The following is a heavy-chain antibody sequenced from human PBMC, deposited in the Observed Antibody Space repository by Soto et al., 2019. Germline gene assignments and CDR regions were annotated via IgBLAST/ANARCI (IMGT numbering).Heavy chain of an antibody. V-gene: IGHV5-51*01. D-gene: IGHD6-13*01. CDR2: IYPGDSDT. Sequence: EVQLVQSGAEVKKPGESLKISCKGSGYSFTSYWIGWVRQMPGKGLEWMGIIYPGDSDTRHIPSFKGQITISADKSISPAYLQWRSLKASDTAMYYCARFRRGSKAAAGGGFDSWGQGTMVTVCS. J-gene: IGHJ5*01. CDR1: GYSFTSYW. CDR3: ARFRRGSKAAAGGGFDS.